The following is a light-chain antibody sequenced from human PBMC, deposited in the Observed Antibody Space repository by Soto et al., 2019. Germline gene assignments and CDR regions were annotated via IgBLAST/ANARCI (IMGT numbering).Light chain of an antibody. V-gene: IGKV3-15*01. CDR3: QQYNNWPPFT. J-gene: IGKJ3*01. CDR1: QTISSN. Sequence: DIVMTQSPATLSASPGERATLSCRASQTISSNLAWYQQKPGQTPRLLIYGASTRAAGIPARFSGSGSGTDFTLTITSLQSEDFAVYYCQQYNNWPPFTFGPGTKVDIK. CDR2: GAS.